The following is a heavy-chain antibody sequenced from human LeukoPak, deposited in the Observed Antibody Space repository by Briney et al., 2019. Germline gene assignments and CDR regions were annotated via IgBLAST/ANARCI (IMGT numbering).Heavy chain of an antibody. V-gene: IGHV4-59*01. CDR2: IYYTGST. CDR3: ARDRPGGSSLDY. Sequence: SETLSLTCTVAGGSISRDYWSWIRQPPGKGLEWIGYIYYTGSTNYNPSLKSRVTISVDTSKNQFSLKLSSVTAADTAVYYCARDRPGGSSLDYWGQGTLVTVSS. CDR1: GGSISRDY. J-gene: IGHJ4*02. D-gene: IGHD6-13*01.